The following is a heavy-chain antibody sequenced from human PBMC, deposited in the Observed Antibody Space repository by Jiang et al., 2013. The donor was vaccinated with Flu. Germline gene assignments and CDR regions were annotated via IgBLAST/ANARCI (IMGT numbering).Heavy chain of an antibody. D-gene: IGHD6-19*01. Sequence: CTVSGGSISSSSYYWGWDPPAPRKGLEWIGSIYYSGSTYYNPSLKSRVTISVDTSKNQFSLKLSSVTAADTAVYYCARDRGGSGWYLTVGNWGQGTLVTVSS. J-gene: IGHJ4*02. V-gene: IGHV4-39*02. CDR2: IYYSGST. CDR1: GGSISSSSYY. CDR3: ARDRGGSGWYLTVGN.